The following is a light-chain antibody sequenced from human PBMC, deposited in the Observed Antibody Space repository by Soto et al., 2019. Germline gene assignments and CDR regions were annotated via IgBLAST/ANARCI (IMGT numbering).Light chain of an antibody. Sequence: QSVLTQPGSVSGSPGHSITISCTGTSSDVGGYNYVSWYQQHPGKAPKFMIYDVSNRPSGVSNRFSGSKSGNTASLTISGLQAEDEADYYCCSYTTSNTRQIVFGTGTKVTVL. V-gene: IGLV2-14*01. J-gene: IGLJ1*01. CDR3: CSYTTSNTRQIV. CDR1: SSDVGGYNY. CDR2: DVS.